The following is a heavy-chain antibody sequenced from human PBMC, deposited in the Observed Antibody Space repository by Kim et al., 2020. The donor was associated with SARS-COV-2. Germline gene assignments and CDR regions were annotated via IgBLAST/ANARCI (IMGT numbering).Heavy chain of an antibody. Sequence: NPSLQSRVTISVDPSKNQFSLKLRSVTAADTAVYYCGGEWSGDLVGAFDIWGQGTMVTVSS. D-gene: IGHD3-3*01. CDR3: GGEWSGDLVGAFDI. V-gene: IGHV4-30-2*04. J-gene: IGHJ3*02.